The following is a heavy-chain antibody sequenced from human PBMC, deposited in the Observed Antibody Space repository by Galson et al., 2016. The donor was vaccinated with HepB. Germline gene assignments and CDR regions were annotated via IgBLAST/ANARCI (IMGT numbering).Heavy chain of an antibody. D-gene: IGHD3-10*01. CDR2: IKEDGSEK. Sequence: SRRLSCAASGFAFRSNWMTWVRQAPGRGLEWVANIKEDGSEKHYADSVRGRFTISRDNANNLLYLQMKSLTVEDTAVYYCARYARTPWLVSPYPGTRGQGTLVTVSS. J-gene: IGHJ4*02. V-gene: IGHV3-7*03. CDR1: GFAFRSNW. CDR3: ARYARTPWLVSPYPGT.